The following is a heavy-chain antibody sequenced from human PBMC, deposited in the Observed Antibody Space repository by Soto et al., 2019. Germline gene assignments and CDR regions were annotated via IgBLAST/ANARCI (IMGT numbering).Heavy chain of an antibody. CDR3: ARDDTIIIQAVSDF. Sequence: GGSLRLSCTVSGFACNNYGINWVRQASGKGLEWVSSITKSDYTDYSDSVKGRFAISRDKAKSSLPLQMYSLSVQDTAVSSLARDDTIIIQAVSDFWGQGPLVIVSS. CDR1: GFACNNYG. D-gene: IGHD2-2*01. V-gene: IGHV3-21*01. CDR2: ITKSDYT. J-gene: IGHJ4*02.